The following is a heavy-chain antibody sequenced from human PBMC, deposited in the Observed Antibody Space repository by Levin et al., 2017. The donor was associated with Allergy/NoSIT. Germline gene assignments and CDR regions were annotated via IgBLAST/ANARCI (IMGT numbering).Heavy chain of an antibody. CDR1: GYTFTSYA. J-gene: IGHJ4*02. CDR3: ARQSSAAPYVASIAY. D-gene: IGHD6-25*01. V-gene: IGHV7-4-1*02. Sequence: ASVKVSCKASGYTFTSYAMTWVRQAPGQGLEWMGWINTNTGKSMYAQGFTGRFVFSLDTSVSTAYLQISSFKAEDTAVYYCARQSSAAPYVASIAYWGQGTLVTVSS. CDR2: INTNTGKS.